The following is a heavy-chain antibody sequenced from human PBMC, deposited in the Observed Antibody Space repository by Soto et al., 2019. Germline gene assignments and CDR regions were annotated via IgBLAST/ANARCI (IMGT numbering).Heavy chain of an antibody. D-gene: IGHD1-7*01. J-gene: IGHJ4*02. Sequence: PENLSLTGAVSGVSLTSNNWWTWVRQPPGQGLEWIGEIYRTGSTNYNPSLKSRVTISLDKSENQFSLKVTSLTAADTAVYYCASRDPGTSVDYWGKGTLVTVSS. CDR1: GVSLTSNNW. V-gene: IGHV4-4*03. CDR2: IYRTGST. CDR3: ASRDPGTSVDY.